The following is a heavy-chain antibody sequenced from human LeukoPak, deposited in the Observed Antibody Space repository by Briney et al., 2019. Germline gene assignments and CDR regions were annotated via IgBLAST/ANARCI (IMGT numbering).Heavy chain of an antibody. Sequence: SETLSLTCTVSGGSISSYYWSWIRQPPEKGLEWIGYIYYSGSTNYNPSLKSRVTISVDTSKNQFSLKLSSVTAADTAVYYCARDYGDYYFDYWGQGTLVTVSS. CDR2: IYYSGST. CDR3: ARDYGDYYFDY. CDR1: GGSISSYY. J-gene: IGHJ4*02. D-gene: IGHD4-17*01. V-gene: IGHV4-59*01.